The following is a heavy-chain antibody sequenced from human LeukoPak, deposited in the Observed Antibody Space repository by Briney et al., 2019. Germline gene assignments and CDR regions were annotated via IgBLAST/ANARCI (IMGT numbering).Heavy chain of an antibody. J-gene: IGHJ4*02. Sequence: GGSLRLSCAASGFTSSDYYMSWIRQVPGKGLEWVSYISGSSSYTNYAGSVKGRFTISRDNANNSLYLQMNSLRDEDTAVYYCARDLVPAHYYDSSGYVDYWGQGTLVTVSS. CDR2: ISGSSSYT. CDR3: ARDLVPAHYYDSSGYVDY. CDR1: GFTSSDYY. V-gene: IGHV3-11*06. D-gene: IGHD3-22*01.